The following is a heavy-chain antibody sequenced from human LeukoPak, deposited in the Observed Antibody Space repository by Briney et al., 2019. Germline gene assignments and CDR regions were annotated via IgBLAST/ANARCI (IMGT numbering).Heavy chain of an antibody. CDR1: GFTVKSNY. CDR3: ARGYYDFWSAYLIDY. J-gene: IGHJ4*02. Sequence: HGGSLRLFWDGAGFTVKSNYMGGGRQAPGEGLELVSGIYRGGSKDYTDAVEDGFTISRDHAKNSLYLQMNSLRAEDTAVYYCARGYYDFWSAYLIDYWGQGTLVTVSS. V-gene: IGHV3-53*01. D-gene: IGHD3-3*01. CDR2: IYRGGSK.